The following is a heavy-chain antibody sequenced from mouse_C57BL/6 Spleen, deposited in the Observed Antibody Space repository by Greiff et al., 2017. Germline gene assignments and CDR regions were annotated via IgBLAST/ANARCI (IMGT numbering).Heavy chain of an antibody. V-gene: IGHV1-66*01. CDR2: IYPGSGNT. CDR3: AMLDSSGYPDY. Sequence: VQLQESGPELVKPGASVKISCKASGYSFTSYYIHWVKQRPGQGLEWIGWIYPGSGNTKYNEKFKGKATLTADTSSSTAYMQLSSLTSEDSAVYYCAMLDSSGYPDYWGQGTTLTVSS. J-gene: IGHJ2*01. CDR1: GYSFTSYY. D-gene: IGHD3-2*02.